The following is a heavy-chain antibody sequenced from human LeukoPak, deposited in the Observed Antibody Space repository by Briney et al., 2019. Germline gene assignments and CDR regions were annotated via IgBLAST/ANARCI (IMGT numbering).Heavy chain of an antibody. CDR1: GSIFTSYW. J-gene: IGHJ4*02. CDR3: ARLRDDYTL. CDR2: IYPGDSDT. Sequence: GGSLKISCQGAGSIFTSYWIGWGRQLPGKGLEWMGIIYPGDSDTRYSPSFQGQVTISADKSISTLNLQWSSLKSSDTSMYYRARLRDDYTLWGQGTLVTVSS. V-gene: IGHV5-51*01. D-gene: IGHD3-16*01.